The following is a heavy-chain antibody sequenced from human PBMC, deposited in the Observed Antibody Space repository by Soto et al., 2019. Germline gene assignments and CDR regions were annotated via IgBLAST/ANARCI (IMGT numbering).Heavy chain of an antibody. CDR3: AKEVQYYDILTGYRSYYGMDV. D-gene: IGHD3-9*01. J-gene: IGHJ6*02. CDR1: GFTFSSYG. V-gene: IGHV3-30*18. CDR2: ISYDGSNK. Sequence: QVQLVESGGGVVQPGRSLRLSCAASGFTFSSYGMHWVRQAPGKGLEWVAVISYDGSNKYYADSVKGRFTISRDNSKNTQDLLMNSLSDEDTAVYYCAKEVQYYDILTGYRSYYGMDVGSQGTTVTVSS.